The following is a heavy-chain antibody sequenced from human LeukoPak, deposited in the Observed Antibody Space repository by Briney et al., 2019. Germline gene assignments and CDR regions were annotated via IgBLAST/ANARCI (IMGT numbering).Heavy chain of an antibody. Sequence: GSLRLSCSASGFTFNTYALHWVRQAPGKGLEYVSAIDHTGGTTYYADSVKGRFTISRDNSKNTLYLQMSSLRTEDTAVYYCAPGKFDYWGQGTLVTVSS. CDR2: IDHTGGTT. J-gene: IGHJ4*02. CDR3: APGKFDY. V-gene: IGHV3-64D*06. CDR1: GFTFNTYA.